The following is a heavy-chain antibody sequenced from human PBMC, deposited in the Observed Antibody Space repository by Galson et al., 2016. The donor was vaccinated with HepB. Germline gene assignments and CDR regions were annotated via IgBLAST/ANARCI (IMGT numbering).Heavy chain of an antibody. J-gene: IGHJ6*02. CDR2: IDWDDDK. Sequence: PALVKPTRTLTLTCTFSGFSLSTSGMCVSWIRQPPGKALEWLALIDWDDDKYYSTSLKTRLTISKDTSKNQVLLTMTNMDHVDTATYYCARVPGYCSGGICYKYYYYGMDVWGQGTTVTVSS. V-gene: IGHV2-70*01. CDR1: GFSLSTSGMC. D-gene: IGHD2-8*02. CDR3: ARVPGYCSGGICYKYYYYGMDV.